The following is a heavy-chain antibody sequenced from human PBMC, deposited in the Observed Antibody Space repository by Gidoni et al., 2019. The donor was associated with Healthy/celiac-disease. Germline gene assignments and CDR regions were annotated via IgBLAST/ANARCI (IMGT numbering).Heavy chain of an antibody. Sequence: QVQLVQSGAEVKKPGASVKVSCKASGYTFTGYYMHWVRQAPGQGLEWMGWINPNSGGTNYAQKFQGRVTMTRDTSISTAYMELSRLRSDDTAVYYCARDPGVRWPHYYYYYGMDVWGQGTTVTVSS. CDR2: INPNSGGT. J-gene: IGHJ6*02. V-gene: IGHV1-2*02. CDR3: ARDPGVRWPHYYYYYGMDV. D-gene: IGHD3-10*01. CDR1: GYTFTGYY.